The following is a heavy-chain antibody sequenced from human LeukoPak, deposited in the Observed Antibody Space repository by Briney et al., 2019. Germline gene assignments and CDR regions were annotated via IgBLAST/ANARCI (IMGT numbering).Heavy chain of an antibody. Sequence: GRSLRLSCAASGFTFDDYAMHWVRQAPGKGLEWVSGISWNSGSIGYADSVKGRFTISRDNAKNSLYLQMNSLRAEDTAVYYCARWGGYYYYMDVWGKGTTVTISS. CDR2: ISWNSGSI. CDR3: ARWGGYYYYMDV. J-gene: IGHJ6*03. D-gene: IGHD5-24*01. CDR1: GFTFDDYA. V-gene: IGHV3-9*01.